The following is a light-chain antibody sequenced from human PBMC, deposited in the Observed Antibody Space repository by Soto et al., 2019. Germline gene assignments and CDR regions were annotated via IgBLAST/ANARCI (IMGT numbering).Light chain of an antibody. Sequence: QSALTQPASVSGSPGQSITISCTGTSSDVGSYNLVSWYQQHPGKAPKLMIYEVSKRPSGVSNRISGSKSGNTASLTISGHQAEDEADYYCCSYAGSSTPLIFGTGTKLTVL. CDR2: EVS. V-gene: IGLV2-23*02. CDR3: CSYAGSSTPLI. CDR1: SSDVGSYNL. J-gene: IGLJ1*01.